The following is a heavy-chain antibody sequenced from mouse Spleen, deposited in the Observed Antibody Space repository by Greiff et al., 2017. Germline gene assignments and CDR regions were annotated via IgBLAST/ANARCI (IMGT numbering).Heavy chain of an antibody. CDR1: GFNIKDYY. V-gene: IGHV14-1*01. CDR2: IDPEDGDT. D-gene: IGHD1-2*01. Sequence: EVKLQESGAELVRPGASVKLSCTASGFNIKDYYMHWVKQRPEQGLEWIGRIDPEDGDTEYAPKFQGKATMTADTSSNTAYLQLSSLTSEDTAVYYCTKTTATNYFDYWGQGTTLTVSS. CDR3: TKTTATNYFDY. J-gene: IGHJ2*01.